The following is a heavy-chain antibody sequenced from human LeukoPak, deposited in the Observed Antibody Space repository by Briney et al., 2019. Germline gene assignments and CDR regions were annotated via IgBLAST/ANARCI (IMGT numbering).Heavy chain of an antibody. J-gene: IGHJ4*02. Sequence: GGSLRLSCAASGFTFNSYWMSWVRQAPGKGLEWVANIKPDGSEEYYVDSVKGRFTISRDNAENSLFLQMNSLRADDTAVYYCARDDGIRTVDYWGQGTLVAVHS. CDR1: GFTFNSYW. V-gene: IGHV3-7*01. CDR3: ARDDGIRTVDY. CDR2: IKPDGSEE.